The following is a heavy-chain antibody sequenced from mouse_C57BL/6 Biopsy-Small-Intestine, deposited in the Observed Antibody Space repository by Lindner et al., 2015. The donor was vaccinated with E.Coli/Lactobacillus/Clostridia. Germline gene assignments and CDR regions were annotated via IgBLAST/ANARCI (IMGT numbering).Heavy chain of an antibody. CDR2: IDPSTGDT. CDR3: ARVRTYYYDSSGYFNGFDI. V-gene: IGHV1-84*02. J-gene: IGHJ1*01. D-gene: IGHD1-1*01. CDR1: GYTFSGYY. Sequence: SVKVSCKASGYTFSGYYIHWVRQAPGQGLEWMGWIDPSTGDTDYAHRFRGRLTMTRDTSSNTAYMELNWLASDDTAVYYCARVRTYYYDSSGYFNGFDIWGQGTTVTVSS.